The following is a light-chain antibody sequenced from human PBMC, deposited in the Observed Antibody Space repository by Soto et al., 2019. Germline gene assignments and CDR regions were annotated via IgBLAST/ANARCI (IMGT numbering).Light chain of an antibody. CDR1: QSVSSY. Sequence: ELVLPQSPSTLSLSPGERATLSCSASQSVSSYLAWYQQKPGQAPRLLIYDASNRATGIPTRFSGSGSGTVFSLTISSLEPEDFAVYYCQQRSNWPPRYTFGQETKLEIK. V-gene: IGKV3-11*01. CDR2: DAS. J-gene: IGKJ2*01. CDR3: QQRSNWPPRYT.